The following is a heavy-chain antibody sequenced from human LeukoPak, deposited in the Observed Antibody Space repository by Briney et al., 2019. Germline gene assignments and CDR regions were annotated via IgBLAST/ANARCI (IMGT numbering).Heavy chain of an antibody. J-gene: IGHJ4*02. CDR2: ISGSCGTT. D-gene: IGHD1-26*01. CDR1: GFTFSSYA. V-gene: IGHV3-23*01. Sequence: GGSLRLSCSTSGFTFSSYAISWVRQAPGKGLEWVSAISGSCGTTVYADAVKGRFTIPRDNSKNTWYLQMNSMRAEDTDIYYCAKEPVPRLNQVGPTNRNTFDYWGQGTLLTVSS. CDR3: AKEPVPRLNQVGPTNRNTFDY.